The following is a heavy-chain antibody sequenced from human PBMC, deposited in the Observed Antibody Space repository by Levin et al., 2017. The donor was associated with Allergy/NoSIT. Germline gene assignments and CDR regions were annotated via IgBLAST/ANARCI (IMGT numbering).Heavy chain of an antibody. V-gene: IGHV3-53*01. CDR1: GFTVSSNY. CDR3: ARDMIYGGNSGAYDY. CDR2: IYSGGST. Sequence: GGSLRLSCAASGFTVSSNYMTWVRQAPGKGLEWVSVIYSGGSTYYADSVKGRFTISRDNSKNTLYLQMNSLRAEDTAVYYCARDMIYGGNSGAYDYWGRGTLVTVSS. J-gene: IGHJ4*02. D-gene: IGHD4-23*01.